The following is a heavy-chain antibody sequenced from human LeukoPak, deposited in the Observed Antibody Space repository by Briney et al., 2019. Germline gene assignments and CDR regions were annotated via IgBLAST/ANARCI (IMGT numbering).Heavy chain of an antibody. V-gene: IGHV4-34*01. Sequence: SETLSLTCAVYGGSFSGYYWSWVRQPPGKGLEWIGEINHSGSTNYNPSLKGRVTISVVASKNQFSLKLSSVTAADTAVYYCAGVVVYGYNWNDALDYWGQGTLVTVSS. CDR2: INHSGST. D-gene: IGHD1-1*01. CDR1: GGSFSGYY. J-gene: IGHJ4*02. CDR3: AGVVVYGYNWNDALDY.